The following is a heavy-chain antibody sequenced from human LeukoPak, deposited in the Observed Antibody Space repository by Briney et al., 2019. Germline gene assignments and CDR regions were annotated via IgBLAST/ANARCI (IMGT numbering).Heavy chain of an antibody. CDR3: ANYLTTQGYFDY. CDR1: GFTFSSYA. V-gene: IGHV3-23*01. J-gene: IGHJ4*02. Sequence: PGGSLRLSCAASGFTFSSYAMSWVRQAPGEGLEWVSAISGSGGSTYYADSVKGRFTISRDNSKNTLYLQMNSLRAEDTAVYYCANYLTTQGYFDYWGQGTLVTVSS. CDR2: ISGSGGST. D-gene: IGHD3-3*01.